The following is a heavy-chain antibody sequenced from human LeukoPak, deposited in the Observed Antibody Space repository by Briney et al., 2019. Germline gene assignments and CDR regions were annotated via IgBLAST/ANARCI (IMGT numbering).Heavy chain of an antibody. D-gene: IGHD5-12*01. V-gene: IGHV1-2*06. Sequence: GASVKVPCKASGYTFTGYYMHWVRQAPGQGLEWMGRINPNSGGTNYAQKVQGRVTMTRDTSISTAYMELSRLRSDDTAVYYCARENGGYSGYDNSFDYWGQGTLVTVSS. CDR2: INPNSGGT. CDR3: ARENGGYSGYDNSFDY. CDR1: GYTFTGYY. J-gene: IGHJ4*02.